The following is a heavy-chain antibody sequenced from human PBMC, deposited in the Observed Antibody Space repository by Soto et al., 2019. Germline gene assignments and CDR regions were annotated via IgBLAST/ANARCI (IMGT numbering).Heavy chain of an antibody. CDR1: GYSFTDYH. CDR3: ARGDSTDCSNGVCSFFYNHDMDV. Sequence: VKVSCKASGYSFTDYHIHWVRQAPGQGLEWLGRINPKSGGTSTAQKFQGWVTMTTDTSISTASMELTRLTSDDTAIYYCARGDSTDCSNGVCSFFYNHDMDVWGQGTTVTGSS. CDR2: INPKSGGT. J-gene: IGHJ6*02. V-gene: IGHV1-2*04. D-gene: IGHD2-8*01.